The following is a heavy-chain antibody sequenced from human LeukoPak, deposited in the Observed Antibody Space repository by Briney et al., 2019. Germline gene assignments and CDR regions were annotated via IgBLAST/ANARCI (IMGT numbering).Heavy chain of an antibody. CDR3: VKDKGSISGDY. CDR1: GFTFSTYA. V-gene: IGHV3-23*01. D-gene: IGHD3-9*01. J-gene: IGHJ4*02. Sequence: GGSLRLSCTASGFTFSTYAMSWVRQAPGKGLEWVSTISGSDGRTYYMDSVKGRFTISRDNFRNTLYLQMNSLRDDDTAVYYCVKDKGSISGDYWGQGTLVTVTS. CDR2: ISGSDGRT.